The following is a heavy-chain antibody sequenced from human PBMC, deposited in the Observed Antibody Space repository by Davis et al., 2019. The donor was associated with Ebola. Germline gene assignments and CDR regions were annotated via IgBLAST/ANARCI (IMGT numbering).Heavy chain of an antibody. V-gene: IGHV1-69*05. Sequence: SVKVSCKASGGTFSSYAISWVRQAPGQGLEWMGGIIPIFGTANYAQKFQGRVTMTRDTSTSTVYMELSSLRSEDTAVYYCARGERIMITFGGVPPSDYWGQGTLVTVSS. D-gene: IGHD3-16*01. CDR2: IIPIFGTA. J-gene: IGHJ4*02. CDR1: GGTFSSYA. CDR3: ARGERIMITFGGVPPSDY.